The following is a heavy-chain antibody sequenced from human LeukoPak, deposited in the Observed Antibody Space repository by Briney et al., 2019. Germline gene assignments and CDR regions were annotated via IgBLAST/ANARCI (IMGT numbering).Heavy chain of an antibody. CDR3: ARDVWGDRDGFFEY. CDR1: RFTFSSYW. CDR2: INIDGRSA. D-gene: IGHD2-21*01. J-gene: IGHJ4*02. Sequence: PGRSLRLSCAASRFTFSSYWMHWVRQVPGKGLVWVARINIDGRSASYAESVKGRFTISRDNAKNTLYLQMNSLTAEDTAVYYCARDVWGDRDGFFEYWGQGTLVTVSS. V-gene: IGHV3-74*01.